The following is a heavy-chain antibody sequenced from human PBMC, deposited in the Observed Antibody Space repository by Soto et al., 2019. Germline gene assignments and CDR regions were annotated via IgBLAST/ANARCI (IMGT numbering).Heavy chain of an antibody. CDR1: GGTFSSYT. V-gene: IGHV1-69*02. J-gene: IGHJ4*02. CDR3: ARLTGGGDYYFDY. CDR2: IIPILGIA. D-gene: IGHD7-27*01. Sequence: QVQLVQSGAEVKKPGSSVKVSCKASGGTFSSYTISWVRQAPGQGLEWMGRIIPILGIANYAQKFQGRVTITADKSTSTAYMELSSLRSEDTAVYYCARLTGGGDYYFDYWGQGTLVTVSS.